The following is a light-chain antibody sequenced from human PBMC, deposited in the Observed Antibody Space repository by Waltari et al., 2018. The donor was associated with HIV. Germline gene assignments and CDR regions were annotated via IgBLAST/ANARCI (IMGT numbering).Light chain of an antibody. CDR2: GVS. CDR1: QSISSH. V-gene: IGKV1-39*01. CDR3: QQSYSLRT. Sequence: DLQMTHSPSSLSASVGSSVTLTFRPSQSISSHLNWYQHKPGKAPELLIYGVSNLQSGVPSIFSRSKSGTAFTLTISSLQPEDFATYFWQQSYSLRTFGQGTKVAIK. J-gene: IGKJ1*01.